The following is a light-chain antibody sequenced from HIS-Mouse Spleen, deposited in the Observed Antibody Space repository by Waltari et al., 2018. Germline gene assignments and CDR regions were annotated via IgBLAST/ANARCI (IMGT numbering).Light chain of an antibody. Sequence: SYELTQPPSVSVSPGQTASITCSGDKLGDKYACWYQQKPGQSPALVIYQDSKRPSGIPERFSGSNSGNTATLTISGTQAMDEADYYCQAWDSSYSVFGGGTKLTVL. J-gene: IGLJ2*01. V-gene: IGLV3-1*01. CDR2: QDS. CDR3: QAWDSSYSV. CDR1: KLGDKY.